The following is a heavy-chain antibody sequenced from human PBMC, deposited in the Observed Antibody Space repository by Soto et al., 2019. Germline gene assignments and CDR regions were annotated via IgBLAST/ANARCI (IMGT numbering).Heavy chain of an antibody. D-gene: IGHD2-21*01. CDR3: ARGTYYFDY. J-gene: IGHJ4*02. CDR2: IYSGGST. Sequence: GGSLRLSCSASGITFSRFAMHWVRQAPGKGLEWVSVIYSGGSTYYADSVKGRFTISRDNSKNTLYLQMNSLRAEDTAVYYCARGTYYFDYWGQGTLVTVYS. CDR1: GITFSRFA. V-gene: IGHV3-66*01.